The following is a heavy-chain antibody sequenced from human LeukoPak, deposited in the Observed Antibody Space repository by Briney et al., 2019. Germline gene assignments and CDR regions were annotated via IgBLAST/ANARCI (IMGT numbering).Heavy chain of an antibody. J-gene: IGHJ4*02. CDR2: IYHSGST. V-gene: IGHV4-30-2*01. D-gene: IGHD3-22*01. CDR3: ARAYDSSGYYYYGY. Sequence: SETLSLTCAVSGGSISSGGYSCSWIRQPPGKGLEWIAYIYHSGSTYYNPSLKSRVTISVDRSKNQFSLKLSSVTAADTAVYYCARAYDSSGYYYYGYWGQGTLVTVSS. CDR1: GGSISSGGYS.